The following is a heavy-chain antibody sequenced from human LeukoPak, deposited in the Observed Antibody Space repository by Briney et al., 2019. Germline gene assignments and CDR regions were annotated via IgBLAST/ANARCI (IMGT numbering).Heavy chain of an antibody. CDR3: ARGQYRRDY. D-gene: IGHD2-2*01. J-gene: IGHJ4*02. CDR1: GGSFSGHY. CDR2: INHSGST. Sequence: SETLSLTCAVYGGSFSGHYWSWIRQPPGKGLEWIGEINHSGSTNYNPSLKSRVTISVDTSKNQFTLKLSSVTAADTGVYYCARGQYRRDYWGQGTLVTVSS. V-gene: IGHV4-34*01.